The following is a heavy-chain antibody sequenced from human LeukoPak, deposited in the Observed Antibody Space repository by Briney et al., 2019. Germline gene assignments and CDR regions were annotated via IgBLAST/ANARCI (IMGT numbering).Heavy chain of an antibody. CDR2: ITDAVGST. D-gene: IGHD5-12*01. CDR3: AKEIFSGLLYIDY. V-gene: IGHV3-23*01. Sequence: GGSLRLSCAASGLIVSSNYMSWVRQAPGKGLEWVSAITDAVGSTHYADSVKGRFTISSDNSKNTVYLQMNSLRPEDMAVYYCAKEIFSGLLYIDYWGQGTLVTVSS. CDR1: GLIVSSNY. J-gene: IGHJ4*02.